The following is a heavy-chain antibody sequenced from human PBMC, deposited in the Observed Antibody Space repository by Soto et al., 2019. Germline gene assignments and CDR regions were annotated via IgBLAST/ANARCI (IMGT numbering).Heavy chain of an antibody. V-gene: IGHV3-23*01. J-gene: IGHJ5*02. CDR3: AKVPLYNWNSDNWFDP. Sequence: EVQLLESGGGLVQPGGSLRLSCAASGFTFSSYAMSWVRQAPGKGLEWVSAISGRGGSTYYADSVKGRFTISSDNSKNTLYLQMNSLRAEDTAVHYCAKVPLYNWNSDNWFDPWGQGTLVTVSS. CDR1: GFTFSSYA. D-gene: IGHD1-7*01. CDR2: ISGRGGST.